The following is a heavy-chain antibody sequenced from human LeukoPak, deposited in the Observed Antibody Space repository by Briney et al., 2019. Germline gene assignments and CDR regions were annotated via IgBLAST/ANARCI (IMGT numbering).Heavy chain of an antibody. CDR3: ARDLRCSSTSCHNWFDP. Sequence: ASVRVSCKASGYTFTSYGISWVRQAPGQGLEWMGWISAYNGNTNYAQKLQGRVTMTTDTSTSTAYMELRSLRSDDTAVYYCARDLRCSSTSCHNWFDPWGQGTLVTVSS. CDR2: ISAYNGNT. J-gene: IGHJ5*02. V-gene: IGHV1-18*01. CDR1: GYTFTSYG. D-gene: IGHD2-2*01.